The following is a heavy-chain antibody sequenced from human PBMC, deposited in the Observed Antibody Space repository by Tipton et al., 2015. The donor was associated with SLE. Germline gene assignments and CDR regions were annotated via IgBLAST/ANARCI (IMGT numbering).Heavy chain of an antibody. V-gene: IGHV4-61*09. J-gene: IGHJ6*02. Sequence: TLSLTCTVSGGSISSGSYYWSWIRQPAGKGLEWIGYIYTSGSTNYNPSLKSRVTISVDTSKNQFSLKLSSVTAADTAVYYCARDQTRHPLYYYYGMDVWGQGTTVTVSS. CDR2: IYTSGST. CDR1: GGSISSGSYY. CDR3: ARDQTRHPLYYYYGMDV.